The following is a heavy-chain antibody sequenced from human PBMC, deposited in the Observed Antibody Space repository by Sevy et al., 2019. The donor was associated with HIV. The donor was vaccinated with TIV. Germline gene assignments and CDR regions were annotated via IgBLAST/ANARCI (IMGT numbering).Heavy chain of an antibody. CDR3: ARVPRVNDYDFWSGYHNNWFDP. Sequence: SETLSLTCAVSGGSISSSNWWSWVRQPPGKGLEWIGEIYHSGSTNYNPSLKSRVTISVDKSKNQFSLKLSSVTAADTAVYYCARVPRVNDYDFWSGYHNNWFDPWGQGTLVTVSS. J-gene: IGHJ5*02. CDR1: GGSISSSNW. V-gene: IGHV4-4*02. D-gene: IGHD3-3*01. CDR2: IYHSGST.